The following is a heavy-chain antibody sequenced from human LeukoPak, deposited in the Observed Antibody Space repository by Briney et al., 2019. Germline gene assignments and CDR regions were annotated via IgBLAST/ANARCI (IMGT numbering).Heavy chain of an antibody. J-gene: IGHJ3*02. D-gene: IGHD6-13*01. CDR3: ARSSPAAAGSDAFDI. CDR1: GGTFSSYA. Sequence: GASVKVSCKASGGTFSSYAISWVRQAPGQGLEWMGRIIPILGIANYAQKFQGRVTITADKSTSTAYMELSSLRSEDTAVYYCARSSPAAAGSDAFDIWGQGTMVTVSS. V-gene: IGHV1-69*04. CDR2: IIPILGIA.